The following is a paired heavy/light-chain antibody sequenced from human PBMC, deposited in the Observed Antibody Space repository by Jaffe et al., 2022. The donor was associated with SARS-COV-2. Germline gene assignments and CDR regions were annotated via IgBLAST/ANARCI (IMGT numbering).Light chain of an antibody. CDR1: QDIGSD. CDR3: LQHNSYPLT. V-gene: IGKV1-17*01. CDR2: AVS. Sequence: DIQMTQSPSSLSASVGDRVTITCRASQDIGSDLGWYQQKPGKAPQRLIYAVSSLQSGVPSRFSGSGSGTEFSLTISSLQPEDFATYYCLQHNSYPLTFGGGTKVEIK. J-gene: IGKJ4*01.
Heavy chain of an antibody. CDR3: ARWQYGSGWL. J-gene: IGHJ4*02. CDR1: GGSISSSSFS. V-gene: IGHV4-39*01. Sequence: QLQLQESGPGLVKPSETLSLTCTVSGGSISSSSFSWGWIRQPPQKGLEWIGSIYYSGSTYYNPSLQSRVTLSVDTSRNQFSLKLRFVSAADTAVYFCARWQYGSGWLWGQGTLVTVSS. D-gene: IGHD6-19*01. CDR2: IYYSGST.